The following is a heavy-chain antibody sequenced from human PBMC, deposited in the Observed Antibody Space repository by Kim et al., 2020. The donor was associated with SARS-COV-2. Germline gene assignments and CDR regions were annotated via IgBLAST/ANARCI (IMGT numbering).Heavy chain of an antibody. CDR3: ARHYTNCSSTSCYVSFDY. J-gene: IGHJ4*02. V-gene: IGHV5-51*01. D-gene: IGHD2-2*01. CDR1: GYSFTSYW. Sequence: GESLKISCKGSGYSFTSYWIGWVRQMPGKGLEWMGIIYPGDSDTRYSPSFQGQVTISADKSISTAYLQWSSLKASDTAMYYCARHYTNCSSTSCYVSFDYWGQGTLATVSS. CDR2: IYPGDSDT.